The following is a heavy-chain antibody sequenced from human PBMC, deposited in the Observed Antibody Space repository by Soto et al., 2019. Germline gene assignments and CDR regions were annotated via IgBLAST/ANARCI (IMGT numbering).Heavy chain of an antibody. V-gene: IGHV1-3*01. D-gene: IGHD6-6*01. Sequence: ASVKVSCKASGYTFTSYAMHWVRQAPGQRLEWMGWINAGNGNTKYSQKVHGRVTITTDTSASTAYMGLSRLRSEDTAVYYCARKQLVVDAMDVWGQGTTVTVSS. J-gene: IGHJ6*02. CDR2: INAGNGNT. CDR1: GYTFTSYA. CDR3: ARKQLVVDAMDV.